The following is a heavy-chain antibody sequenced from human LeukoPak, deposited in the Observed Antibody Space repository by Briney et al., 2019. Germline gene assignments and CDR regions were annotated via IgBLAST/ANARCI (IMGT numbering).Heavy chain of an antibody. J-gene: IGHJ4*02. D-gene: IGHD1-7*01. CDR3: ARLTGITGTTDPGVR. CDR2: IYYSGST. CDR1: GGSISSSSYY. Sequence: PSETLSLTRTVSGGSISSSSYYWGWIRQPPGKGLEWIGSIYYSGSTYYNPSLKSRVTISVDTSKNQFSLKLSSVTAADTAVYYCARLTGITGTTDPGVRWGQGTLVTVSS. V-gene: IGHV4-39*07.